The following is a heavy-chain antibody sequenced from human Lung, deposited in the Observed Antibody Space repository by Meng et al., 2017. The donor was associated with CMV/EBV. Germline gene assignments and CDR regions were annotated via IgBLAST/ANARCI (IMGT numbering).Heavy chain of an antibody. CDR2: TSDRVIT. CDR3: ARHARGSLLYFDY. Sequence: CGGAMRSRLYSWGWTRHPPRTGLTWIANTSDRVITHYHPSPKSPVTIAVDPPNHLLSLKLSSVTAADTAVYSCARHARGSLLYFDYWGQGTLVTVSS. J-gene: IGHJ4*02. D-gene: IGHD5-12*01. V-gene: IGHV4-39*01. CDR1: GGAMRSRLYS.